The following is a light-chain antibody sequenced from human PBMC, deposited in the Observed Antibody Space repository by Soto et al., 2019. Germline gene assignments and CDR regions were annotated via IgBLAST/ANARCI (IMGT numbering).Light chain of an antibody. J-gene: IGKJ4*01. CDR1: QSVRRY. V-gene: IGKV3-11*01. CDR3: QQRSDWPLT. Sequence: EIVLTQSPATLSLSPGERATLSCRASQSVRRYLAWYQQRPGQAPRLLIYDASTRVAGIPARFSGSGSGTDFTLTITSLEPEASAVYYCQQRSDWPLTFGGGTKVDIK. CDR2: DAS.